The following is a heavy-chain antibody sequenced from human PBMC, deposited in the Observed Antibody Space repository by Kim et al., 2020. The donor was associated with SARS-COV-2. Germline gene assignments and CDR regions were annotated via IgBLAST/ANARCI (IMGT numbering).Heavy chain of an antibody. Sequence: GGSLRLSCAASGFTFSSYWMSWVRQAPGKGLEWVANIKQDGSEKYYVDSVKGRFNISRDNAKNSLYLQMNSLRAEDTAVYYCARDPRYFDWLLYDYYYGMDVWGQGTTVTVSS. J-gene: IGHJ6*02. CDR3: ARDPRYFDWLLYDYYYGMDV. V-gene: IGHV3-7*03. D-gene: IGHD3-9*01. CDR2: IKQDGSEK. CDR1: GFTFSSYW.